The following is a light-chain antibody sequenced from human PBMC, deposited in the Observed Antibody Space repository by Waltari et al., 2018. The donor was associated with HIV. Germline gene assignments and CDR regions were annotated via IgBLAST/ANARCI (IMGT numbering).Light chain of an antibody. J-gene: IGLJ3*02. V-gene: IGLV3-27*01. CDR1: VLAKKS. CDR3: YSAADNNLGV. Sequence: SYELTQPPSVSVSPGQTARITCSGDVLAKKSARWFQQKPGQAPVLVIYKDSERPSGIPERFSGSSLGTTVTLTISGAQVEDEADYYCYSAADNNLGVFGGGTKLTVL. CDR2: KDS.